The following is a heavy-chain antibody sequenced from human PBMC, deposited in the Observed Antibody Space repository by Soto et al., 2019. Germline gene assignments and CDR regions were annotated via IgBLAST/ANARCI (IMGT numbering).Heavy chain of an antibody. CDR1: GFNFSSYV. J-gene: IGHJ4*02. CDR2: IWYDGGNK. V-gene: IGHV3-33*01. CDR3: ARDGQWLPRDGLRSSYYFDY. D-gene: IGHD6-19*01. Sequence: QVQLVESGGGVVQPGRSLRLSCAASGFNFSSYVMHWVRQAPGKGLEWVAVIWYDGGNKYYADSVKGRFTISRDNPKNTLYLQMNSLGAEDTAVYYCARDGQWLPRDGLRSSYYFDYWGQGTLVTVSS.